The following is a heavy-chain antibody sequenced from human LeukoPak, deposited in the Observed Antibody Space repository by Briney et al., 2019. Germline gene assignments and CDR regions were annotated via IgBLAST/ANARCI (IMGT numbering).Heavy chain of an antibody. J-gene: IGHJ4*02. CDR3: ARDPGVEQWLPYFDY. CDR2: INPSGGST. D-gene: IGHD6-19*01. Sequence: ASVKVSCKASGYTFTSYYMHWVRQAPGQGLEWMGIINPSGGSTSYAQKFQGRVTMTRDMSTSTVYMELSSLRSEDTAVYYCARDPGVEQWLPYFDYWGQGTLVTVSS. CDR1: GYTFTSYY. V-gene: IGHV1-46*01.